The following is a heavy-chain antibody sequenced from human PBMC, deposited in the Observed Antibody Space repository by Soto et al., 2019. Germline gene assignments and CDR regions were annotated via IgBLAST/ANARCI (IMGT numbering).Heavy chain of an antibody. CDR1: GFIFTNYD. CDR3: AKDRSSTWSFDS. Sequence: PGGSLRDYCLASGFIFTNYDIHWVRQAPGNGLEXVAGXXXDXSXXXYXXXXKGRFTISRDNSKNILYLQMNSLRVEDTAVYYCAKDRSSTWSFDSWGQGTLVTVSS. CDR2: XXXDXSXX. J-gene: IGHJ4*02. D-gene: IGHD6-13*01. V-gene: IGHV3-30*18.